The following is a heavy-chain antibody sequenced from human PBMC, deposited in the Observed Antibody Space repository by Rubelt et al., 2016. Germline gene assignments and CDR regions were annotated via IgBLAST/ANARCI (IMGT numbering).Heavy chain of an antibody. V-gene: IGHV4-39*01. J-gene: IGHJ4*02. CDR1: GGSISSSDYY. Sequence: QLQLQESGPGLVKPSETLSLTCTVSGGSISSSDYYWGWIRQPPGKGLEWIGSIYYRGSTYYNPSLKSRVTMSVDTSKKQFSLNLTSGTAADTAVYYCARGGLRVGRAQHFWSQGTLVTGSS. CDR2: IYYRGST. D-gene: IGHD2/OR15-2a*01. CDR3: ARGGLRVGRAQHF.